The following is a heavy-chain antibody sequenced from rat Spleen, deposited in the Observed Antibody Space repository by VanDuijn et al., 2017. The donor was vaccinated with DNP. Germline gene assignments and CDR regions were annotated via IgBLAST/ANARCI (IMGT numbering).Heavy chain of an antibody. CDR2: INNAGNT. CDR1: DYSITSSYR. J-gene: IGHJ2*01. D-gene: IGHD4-3*01. CDR3: ARGGPYYFDF. V-gene: IGHV3-3*01. Sequence: VQLQESGPGLVKPSQSLSLTCSVTDYSITSSYRWNWIRKFPGSKLEWMGYINNAGNTNYNPSLKSRISITRDTSKNQFFLQVNSVTAEDTATYYCARGGPYYFDFWGQGVMVTVSS.